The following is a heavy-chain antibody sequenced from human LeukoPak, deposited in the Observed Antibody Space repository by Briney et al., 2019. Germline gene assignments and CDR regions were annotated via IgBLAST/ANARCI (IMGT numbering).Heavy chain of an antibody. D-gene: IGHD2-2*02. J-gene: IGHJ4*02. CDR3: EAYCSSTSCYTRSY. CDR2: ISSSSSTI. V-gene: IGHV3-48*04. Sequence: RGSLRLSCAASGFTFSSYSMNWVRQAPGKGLEWVSYISSSSSTIYYADSVKGRFTISRDNAKNSLYLQMNSLRAEDTAVYYCEAYCSSTSCYTRSYWGQGTLVTVSS. CDR1: GFTFSSYS.